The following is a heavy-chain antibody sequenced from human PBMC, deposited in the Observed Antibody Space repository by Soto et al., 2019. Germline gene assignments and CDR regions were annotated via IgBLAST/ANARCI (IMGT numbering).Heavy chain of an antibody. CDR2: IYYSGNI. V-gene: IGHV4-39*01. CDR3: ARHTDCGSGSSCLGSDNMDTDAFDI. D-gene: IGHD3-10*01. J-gene: IGHJ3*02. CDR1: GGSISSDIHY. Sequence: QLQLQESGPGLVKPSETLSLTCTVSGGSISSDIHYWGWIRQPPGKGLEWIGTIYYSGNIYNNPCLKSRAHISINTPQYHVPLTVTSVTAADTAVYYCARHTDCGSGSSCLGSDNMDTDAFDIWGQGTMVTVS.